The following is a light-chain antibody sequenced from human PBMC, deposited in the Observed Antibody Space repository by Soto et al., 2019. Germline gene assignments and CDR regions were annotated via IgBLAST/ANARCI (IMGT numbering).Light chain of an antibody. J-gene: IGKJ1*01. CDR3: QQYDTYWT. Sequence: ASSLSATIGGRVTITCRASQSISSWLAWYQQKPGKAPKLLIYKASSLESGVPSRFSGSGSGTEFTLTISSLQPDDFATYYCQQYDTYWTFGQLTIV. V-gene: IGKV1-5*03. CDR1: QSISSW. CDR2: KAS.